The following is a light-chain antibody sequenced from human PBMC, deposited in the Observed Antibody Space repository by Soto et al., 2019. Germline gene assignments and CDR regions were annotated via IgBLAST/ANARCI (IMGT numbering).Light chain of an antibody. CDR1: QAFSNL. J-gene: IGKJ4*01. CDR3: QQATTFPLT. V-gene: IGKV1-12*01. Sequence: DSQMTQSPYKLSASGGDRVIISCRASQAFSNLLVWYQQKPGKAPTLLIYGASTLQGGVPSRFSGSESGTEFTLTISSVQPEDFATYYCQQATTFPLTFGGGTKVDI. CDR2: GAS.